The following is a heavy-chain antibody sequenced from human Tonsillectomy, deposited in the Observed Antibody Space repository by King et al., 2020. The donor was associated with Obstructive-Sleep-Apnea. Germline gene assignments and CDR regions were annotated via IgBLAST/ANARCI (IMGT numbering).Heavy chain of an antibody. V-gene: IGHV3-21*01. Sequence: VQLVESGGGLVKPGGSLRLSCVVSDLPFSSSSMNWVRQAPGKGLEGVSSMTSTGTYIYSADSVKGRFTISRDNAKNSLFLQMNSLTVDDTAVYYCAREEYFGSGTYYSTFDYWGQGTLVTVSS. CDR2: MTSTGTYI. J-gene: IGHJ4*02. D-gene: IGHD3-10*01. CDR1: DLPFSSSS. CDR3: AREEYFGSGTYYSTFDY.